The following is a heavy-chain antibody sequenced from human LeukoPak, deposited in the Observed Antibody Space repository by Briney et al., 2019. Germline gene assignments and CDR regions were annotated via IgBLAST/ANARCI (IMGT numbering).Heavy chain of an antibody. Sequence: SVKVSCKASGGTFSSYAISWVRQAPGQGLEWMGRIIPILGIANYAQKFQGRVTITADKSTSTAYMELSSLRSEDTAVYYCARTHSTYYYDSSGYYSTKENWFDPWGQGTLVTVSS. D-gene: IGHD3-22*01. J-gene: IGHJ5*02. CDR1: GGTFSSYA. CDR3: ARTHSTYYYDSSGYYSTKENWFDP. V-gene: IGHV1-69*04. CDR2: IIPILGIA.